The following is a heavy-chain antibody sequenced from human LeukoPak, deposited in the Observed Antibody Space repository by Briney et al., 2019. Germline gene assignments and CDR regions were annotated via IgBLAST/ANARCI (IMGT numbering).Heavy chain of an antibody. CDR1: GFTFGSYA. CDR2: VSGTGYTT. V-gene: IGHV3-23*01. CDR3: AKGVYYMDV. J-gene: IGHJ6*03. Sequence: GGSLRLSCAASGFTFGSYAMNWVRQAPGKGLEWVSAVSGTGYTTYYADSVKGRSTISRDNSKNTLYVQMNSLRAEDTAVYYCAKGVYYMDVWGKGTTITVSS.